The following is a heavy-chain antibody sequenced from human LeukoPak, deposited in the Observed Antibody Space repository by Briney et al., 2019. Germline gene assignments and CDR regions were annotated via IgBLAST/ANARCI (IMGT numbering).Heavy chain of an antibody. CDR2: ISGSGGST. J-gene: IGHJ4*02. CDR1: GFTFSNFG. D-gene: IGHD2-21*02. CDR3: AKVPKYCGGDCYSYLDY. Sequence: GGSLRLSCAASGFTFSNFGLIWVRQAPGKGLEWVSIISGSGGSTFYADSVRGRFTVSRDNSKNTLYLQMNTLRAEDTAVYYCAKVPKYCGGDCYSYLDYWGQGTLVTVSS. V-gene: IGHV3-23*01.